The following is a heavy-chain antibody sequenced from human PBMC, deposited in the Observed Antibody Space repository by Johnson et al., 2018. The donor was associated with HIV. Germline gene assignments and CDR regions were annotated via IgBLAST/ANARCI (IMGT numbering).Heavy chain of an antibody. CDR1: GFTFDDYG. D-gene: IGHD3-22*01. V-gene: IGHV3-20*04. J-gene: IGHJ3*02. CDR2: INWNGGST. Sequence: VQLVESGGGVVRPGGSLRLSCAASGFTFDDYGMSWVRQAPGKGLEWVSGINWNGGSTGYADSVKGRFTISRDNAKNSLYLQMNSLRAEDTALYYCARDYYYDSSGYYYGNAFDIWGQGTMDTVSP. CDR3: ARDYYYDSSGYYYGNAFDI.